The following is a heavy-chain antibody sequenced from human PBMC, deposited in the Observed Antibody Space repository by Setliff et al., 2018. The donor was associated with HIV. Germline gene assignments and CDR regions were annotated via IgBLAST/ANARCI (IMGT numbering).Heavy chain of an antibody. D-gene: IGHD3-10*01. V-gene: IGHV3-23*01. CDR3: AKVMTLWFGASDS. Sequence: PGGSLKLSCAASGFTFSTSAMGWVRQAAGKGLEWVPTIGAVGTPTHYAASVRGRFTISRDNSTNTVYLQMHSLRAEDTALYYCAKVMTLWFGASDSWGQGTRVTVSS. CDR1: GFTFSTSA. CDR2: IGAVGTPT. J-gene: IGHJ4*02.